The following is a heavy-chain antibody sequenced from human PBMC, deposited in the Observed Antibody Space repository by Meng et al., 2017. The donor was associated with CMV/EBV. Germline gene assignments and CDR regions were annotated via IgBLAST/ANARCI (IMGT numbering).Heavy chain of an antibody. Sequence: YTFGNDHMQGVRQAPGQGPEWMGIIDPTGGRTNYARDFEGRVTMTRDTSTNTVYLELTSLRDDDTAVYYCARSDCSRSSCYLATFDHWGQGTLVTVSS. CDR1: YTFGNDH. CDR3: ARSDCSRSSCYLATFDH. CDR2: IDPTGGRT. J-gene: IGHJ4*02. D-gene: IGHD2-2*01. V-gene: IGHV1-46*01.